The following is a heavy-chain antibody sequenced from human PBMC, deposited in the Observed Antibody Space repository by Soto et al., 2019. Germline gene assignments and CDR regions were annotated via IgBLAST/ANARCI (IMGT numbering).Heavy chain of an antibody. CDR3: ARGPAQFDP. J-gene: IGHJ5*02. CDR1: GGSFSGLV. Sequence: QLLLVQSGAEVKKSGSSVKVSCKASGGSFSGLVISWLRQAPGQGPEWMGGINPMLGVANFAQKFQDRVTITADESTTTAYMELSSLRSEDTAVYYCARGPAQFDPWGQGTLVTVSS. D-gene: IGHD2-2*01. CDR2: INPMLGVA. V-gene: IGHV1-69*01.